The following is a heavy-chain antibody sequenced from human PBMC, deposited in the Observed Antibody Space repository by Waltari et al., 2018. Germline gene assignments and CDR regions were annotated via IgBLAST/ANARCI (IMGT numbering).Heavy chain of an antibody. V-gene: IGHV3-21*01. CDR2: ISSSSSYI. CDR1: GFTFSSSS. J-gene: IGHJ6*02. CDR3: ARDFPRKEPAPHYYGMDV. Sequence: EVPLVESGGGLVKPGGSLRLSCAASGFTFSSSSMNCVRQAPGPGLEWVSSISSSSSYIYDADSVKGRFTISRDNAKNSLYLQMNSLRAEDTAVYYCARDFPRKEPAPHYYGMDVWGQGTTVTVSS.